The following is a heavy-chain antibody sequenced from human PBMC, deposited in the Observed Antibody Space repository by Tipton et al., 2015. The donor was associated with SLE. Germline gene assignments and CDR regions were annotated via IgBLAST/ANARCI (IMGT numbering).Heavy chain of an antibody. Sequence: TLSLTCTVSGGSISSDRYYWSWTRQPAGKGLEWIGHIHTSGSTKYNPSLKSRVTISVDTSKNQFSLKLSSVTAADTAVYYCAREGAAGYYYMDVWGKGTTVTVSS. V-gene: IGHV4-61*09. CDR3: AREGAAGYYYMDV. CDR1: GGSISSDRYY. CDR2: IHTSGST. D-gene: IGHD3-16*01. J-gene: IGHJ6*03.